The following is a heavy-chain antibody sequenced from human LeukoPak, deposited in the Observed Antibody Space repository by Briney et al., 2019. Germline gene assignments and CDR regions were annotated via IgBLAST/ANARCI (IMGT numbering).Heavy chain of an antibody. CDR2: IKQDGSEK. CDR3: ANIRGTAGTYSYSGMDV. J-gene: IGHJ6*02. Sequence: PGGTLRLSCAASGFTFSSYWMSWVRQAPGKGLEWVANIKQDGSEKYYVDSVKGRFTISRDNAKNSLYPQMNNLRAEDTAVYYCANIRGTAGTYSYSGMDVWGQGTTVIVSS. V-gene: IGHV3-7*05. D-gene: IGHD3-10*01. CDR1: GFTFSSYW.